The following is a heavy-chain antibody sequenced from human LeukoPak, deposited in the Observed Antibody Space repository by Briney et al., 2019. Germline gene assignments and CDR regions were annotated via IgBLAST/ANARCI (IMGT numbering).Heavy chain of an antibody. J-gene: IGHJ4*02. D-gene: IGHD4-23*01. CDR2: ISSISSYI. CDR3: ARGAHKRDDYGGFFDS. V-gene: IGHV3-21*01. Sequence: GGSLRLSCAASGFTFSNYNMNWVRQAPGKGLEWVSSISSISSYIYYADSVKGRFTISRDNAKNSLYLQMNSLRAEDTAVYYCARGAHKRDDYGGFFDSWGQGTLVSVSS. CDR1: GFTFSNYN.